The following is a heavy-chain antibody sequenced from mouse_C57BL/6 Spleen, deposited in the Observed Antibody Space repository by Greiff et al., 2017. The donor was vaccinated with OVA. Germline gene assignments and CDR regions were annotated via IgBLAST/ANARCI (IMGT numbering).Heavy chain of an antibody. CDR1: GYTFTSYW. Sequence: VQLQQPGAELVMPGASVKLSCKASGYTFTSYWMHWVKQRPGQGLEWIGEIDPSDSYTNYNQKFKGKSTLTVDKSSSTAYMQLSSLTSEDSAVYYCARGEYFDVWGTGTTVTVSS. CDR3: ARGEYFDV. J-gene: IGHJ1*03. CDR2: IDPSDSYT. V-gene: IGHV1-69*01.